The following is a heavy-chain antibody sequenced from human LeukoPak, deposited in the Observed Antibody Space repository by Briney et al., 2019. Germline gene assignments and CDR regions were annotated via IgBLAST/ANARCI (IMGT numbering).Heavy chain of an antibody. CDR3: ARDTYNAPPYYDFWSGYPPDY. J-gene: IGHJ4*02. CDR2: ISGSGGST. D-gene: IGHD3-3*01. V-gene: IGHV3-23*01. Sequence: GGSLRLSCAASGFTFSSYAMSWVRQAPGKGLEWVSAISGSGGSTYYADSVKGRFTISRDNAKNSLYLQMNSLRAEDTAVYYCARDTYNAPPYYDFWSGYPPDYWGQGTLVTVSS. CDR1: GFTFSSYA.